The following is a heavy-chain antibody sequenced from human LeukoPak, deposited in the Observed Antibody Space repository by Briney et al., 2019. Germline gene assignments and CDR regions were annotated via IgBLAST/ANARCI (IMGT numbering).Heavy chain of an antibody. CDR3: ASPLYSSGWYGWFDP. CDR1: GGFISRSRDY. J-gene: IGHJ5*02. CDR2: IYYSGST. V-gene: IGHV4-39*07. D-gene: IGHD6-19*01. Sequence: SETLSLTCTVSGGFISRSRDYWGWIRQPPGRGLEWIGVIYYSGSTYSNPSLKSRATISVDTSKNQFSLKLSSVTAADTALYNCASPLYSSGWYGWFDPWGQRTLVTVSS.